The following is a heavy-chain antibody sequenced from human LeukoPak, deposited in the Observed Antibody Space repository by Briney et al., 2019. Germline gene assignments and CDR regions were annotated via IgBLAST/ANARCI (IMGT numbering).Heavy chain of an antibody. Sequence: GGSLRLSCAASGFTFSGSAMHWVRQAFGKGLEWVGRIRSKANSYATAYAASVKGRFTISRDDSKNTAYLQMSSLKTEDTAVYYCSRHAYSGTYLAFDIWGQGTMVTVSS. CDR3: SRHAYSGTYLAFDI. D-gene: IGHD1-26*01. CDR2: IRSKANSYAT. J-gene: IGHJ3*02. V-gene: IGHV3-73*01. CDR1: GFTFSGSA.